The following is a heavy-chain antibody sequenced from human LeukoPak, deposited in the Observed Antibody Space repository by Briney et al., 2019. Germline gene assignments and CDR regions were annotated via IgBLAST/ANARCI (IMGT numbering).Heavy chain of an antibody. CDR3: ARDRDSSGWYEGFDY. CDR1: GFTFSSSA. V-gene: IGHV3-30-3*01. Sequence: GGSLRLSFAGSGFTFSSSAMHWVRPAPDKGVGGVAVISYDGSNKYYADSVKGRFTISRDNSKNTLYLQMNSLRADDTAVYYCARDRDSSGWYEGFDYWGQGTLVTVSS. CDR2: ISYDGSNK. J-gene: IGHJ4*02. D-gene: IGHD6-19*01.